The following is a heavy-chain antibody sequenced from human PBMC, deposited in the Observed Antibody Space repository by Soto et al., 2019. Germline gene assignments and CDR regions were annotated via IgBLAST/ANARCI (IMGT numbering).Heavy chain of an antibody. J-gene: IGHJ4*02. CDR2: INAGNGNT. CDR1: GYTFTSYA. Sequence: GASVKVSCKASGYTFTSYAMHWVRQAPGQRLEWMGWINAGNGNTKYSQKFQGRATITRDTSASTAYMELSSLRSEDTAVYYCAREGPIRDFDYWGQGTLVTVSS. CDR3: AREGPIRDFDY. V-gene: IGHV1-3*01.